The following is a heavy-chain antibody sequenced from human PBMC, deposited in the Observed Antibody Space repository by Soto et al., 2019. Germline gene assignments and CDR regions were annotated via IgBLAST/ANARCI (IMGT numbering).Heavy chain of an antibody. CDR2: IYYSGST. Sequence: SETLSLTCTVSGGSISSGDYYWSWIRQPPGKGLEWIGYIYYSGSTYYNPSLKSQVTISVDTSKNQFSLKLSSVTAADTAVYYCARGDYYGSGSSVDYWGQGTLVTVSS. CDR1: GGSISSGDYY. CDR3: ARGDYYGSGSSVDY. V-gene: IGHV4-30-4*01. J-gene: IGHJ4*02. D-gene: IGHD3-10*01.